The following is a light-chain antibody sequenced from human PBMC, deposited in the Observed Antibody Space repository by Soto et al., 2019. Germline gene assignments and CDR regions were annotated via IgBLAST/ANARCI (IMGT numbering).Light chain of an antibody. CDR2: GAS. J-gene: IGKJ1*01. CDR1: QSVSSN. V-gene: IGKV3-15*01. Sequence: EIVMTQSPATLSVSPGERATRSCRASQSVSSNLAWYQQKPGQAPRLLIYGASTRATGIPARFSGSGSGTEFTLTISSLQSEDFAVCYCQQYNNSARRFGQGTKGVI. CDR3: QQYNNSARR.